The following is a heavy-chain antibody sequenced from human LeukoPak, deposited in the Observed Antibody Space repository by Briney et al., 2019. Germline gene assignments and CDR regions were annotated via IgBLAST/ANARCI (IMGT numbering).Heavy chain of an antibody. CDR1: GGTFSSYA. J-gene: IGHJ3*02. D-gene: IGHD2-8*01. Sequence: SVKVSCKASGGTFSSYAISWVRQAPGQGLEWMGGIIPIFGTANYAQKFQGRVTITTDESTSTAYMELSSLRSEDTAVYYCARDLGDIVLMVYAPGALDIWGQGTMVTVSS. CDR2: IIPIFGTA. V-gene: IGHV1-69*05. CDR3: ARDLGDIVLMVYAPGALDI.